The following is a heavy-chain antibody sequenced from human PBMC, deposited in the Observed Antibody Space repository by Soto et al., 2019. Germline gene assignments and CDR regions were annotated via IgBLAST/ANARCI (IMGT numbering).Heavy chain of an antibody. Sequence: EVQLVETGGGLIQPGGSLRLSCAASGFTVSGNYMSWVRQAPGKGLEWVSVIYNGGGTYYADSGKGRFTIYRDNTKNTLYIKMNSLRAEDTDVYYCASTRGSSYDYWGQGTLVTVSS. J-gene: IGHJ4*02. V-gene: IGHV3-53*02. CDR1: GFTVSGNY. CDR3: ASTRGSSYDY. CDR2: IYNGGGT. D-gene: IGHD6-6*01.